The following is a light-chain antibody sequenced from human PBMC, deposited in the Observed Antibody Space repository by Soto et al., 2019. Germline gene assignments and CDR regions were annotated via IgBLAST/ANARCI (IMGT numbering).Light chain of an antibody. CDR1: HRISDS. J-gene: IGKJ4*02. CDR2: HAC. Sequence: DIQMTPAPSTLRAPLAARVTIICRASHRISDSLAWYQPKPGTAPKLLIYHACTLESGVPSRFSGSGSGTEFTITISSPQPYEVATYYCLRYMTYSFGGGTKVDIK. V-gene: IGKV1-5*02. CDR3: LRYMTYS.